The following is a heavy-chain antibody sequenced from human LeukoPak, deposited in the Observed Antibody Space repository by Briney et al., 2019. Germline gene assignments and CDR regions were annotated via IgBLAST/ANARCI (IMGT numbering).Heavy chain of an antibody. CDR3: ARGPYDSSGYYCPLDY. D-gene: IGHD3-22*01. V-gene: IGHV3-20*04. CDR2: INWNGGST. CDR1: GFTFSDYS. Sequence: GGSLRLSCAASGFTFSDYSMNWVRQAPGKGLEWVSGINWNGGSTGYADSVKGRFTISRDNAKNSLYLQMNSLRAEDTALYYCARGPYDSSGYYCPLDYWGQGTLVTVSS. J-gene: IGHJ4*02.